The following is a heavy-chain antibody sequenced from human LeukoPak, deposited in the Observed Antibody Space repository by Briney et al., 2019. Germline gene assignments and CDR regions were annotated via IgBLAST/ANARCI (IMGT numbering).Heavy chain of an antibody. D-gene: IGHD3-22*01. CDR2: SYYSGST. CDR1: GGSISSSSYY. Sequence: SETLSLTCSVSGGSISSSSYYWGWIRQPPGKGLEWIGSSYYSGSTYYNPSLKSRVTISVDTSKNQFSLKLSSVTAADTAVYNCARLLRTVIVVVAAGDDYWGQGTLVTVSS. CDR3: ARLLRTVIVVVAAGDDY. V-gene: IGHV4-39*01. J-gene: IGHJ4*02.